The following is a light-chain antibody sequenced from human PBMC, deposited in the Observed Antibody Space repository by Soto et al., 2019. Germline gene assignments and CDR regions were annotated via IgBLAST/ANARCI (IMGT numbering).Light chain of an antibody. CDR3: QQYGSSPWT. CDR1: QSVTNSY. V-gene: IGKV3-20*01. Sequence: EIVLTQSPGTLSLSPGERATLSCRASQSVTNSYIAWYQQKPGQAPRLLIYGATSRATGIPDRFTGSGSGTEFTLTIARLEPEDFAVYYCQQYGSSPWTFGQGNKVEIK. CDR2: GAT. J-gene: IGKJ1*01.